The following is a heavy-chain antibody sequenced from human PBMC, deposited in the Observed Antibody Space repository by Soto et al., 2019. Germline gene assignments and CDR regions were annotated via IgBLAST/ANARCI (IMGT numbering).Heavy chain of an antibody. Sequence: GASVKVSCKASGYTFTSYGISWVRQAPGQGLEWMGWISAYNGNTNYAQKLQGRVTMTTDTSTSTAYMELRSLRSDDTAVYYCARVRDYDFWSGYYLPRRLNDYWGQGTLVTVSS. V-gene: IGHV1-18*01. CDR1: GYTFTSYG. D-gene: IGHD3-3*01. J-gene: IGHJ4*02. CDR2: ISAYNGNT. CDR3: ARVRDYDFWSGYYLPRRLNDY.